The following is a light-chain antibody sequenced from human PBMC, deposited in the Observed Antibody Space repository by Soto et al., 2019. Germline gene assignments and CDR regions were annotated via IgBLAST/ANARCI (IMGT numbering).Light chain of an antibody. Sequence: DIQLTPSPSTLSPSVGDRVTITCRASQTISSWLAWYQQKPGKAPKLLIYKASTLKSGVPSRFSGSGSGTDFTFTISSLQPEDNATYYCQQYENRPYTFGPGTKVDI. CDR2: KAS. J-gene: IGKJ3*01. CDR3: QQYENRPYT. CDR1: QTISSW. V-gene: IGKV1-5*03.